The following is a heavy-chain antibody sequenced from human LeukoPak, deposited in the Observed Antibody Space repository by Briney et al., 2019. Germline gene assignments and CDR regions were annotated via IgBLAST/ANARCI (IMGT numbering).Heavy chain of an antibody. D-gene: IGHD5-12*01. CDR3: ARVGYSGYDYAFDI. V-gene: IGHV3-74*01. Sequence: GGSLRLSCAASGFTFSSYWMHWVRQAPGKGLVWVSRINSDGSSTSYADSVKGRFTISRDNAKNTLYLQMNSLRAEDTAVYYCARVGYSGYDYAFDIWGQGTMVTVSS. CDR2: INSDGSST. J-gene: IGHJ3*02. CDR1: GFTFSSYW.